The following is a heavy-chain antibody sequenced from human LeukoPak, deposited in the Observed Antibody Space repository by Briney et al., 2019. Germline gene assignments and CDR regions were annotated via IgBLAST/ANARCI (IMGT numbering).Heavy chain of an antibody. CDR1: GFTFSSYS. CDR2: ISSSSSYI. J-gene: IGHJ3*02. V-gene: IGHV3-21*01. CDR3: ARAGTIFGLAFDI. Sequence: GGSLRLSCAASGFTFSSYSMNWLRQAPGKGLELVSSISSSSSYIYYADSVKGRFTISRDNAKNSLYLQMNSLRAEDTAVYYCARAGTIFGLAFDIWGQGTMVTVSS. D-gene: IGHD3-3*01.